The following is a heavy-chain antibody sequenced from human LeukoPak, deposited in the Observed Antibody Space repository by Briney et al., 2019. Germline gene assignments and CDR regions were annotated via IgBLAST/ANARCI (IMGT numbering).Heavy chain of an antibody. D-gene: IGHD5-18*01. CDR1: RVSIKDYY. CDR2: ISYSGST. Sequence: SETLSLTCTVARVSIKDYYWSWIRQPPGKGLEWIGYISYSGSTNCNPSLKSRVTISLDTSKNQFSLNLESVTAADTAVYYCARHEWTIYSSDYWGQGALVTVSS. CDR3: ARHEWTIYSSDY. V-gene: IGHV4-59*01. J-gene: IGHJ4*02.